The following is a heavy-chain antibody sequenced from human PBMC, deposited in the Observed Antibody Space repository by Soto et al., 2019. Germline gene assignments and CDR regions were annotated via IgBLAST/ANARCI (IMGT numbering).Heavy chain of an antibody. V-gene: IGHV3-7*03. J-gene: IGHJ4*02. CDR3: ARGGRIRASGWFDY. Sequence: EVQLVESGGGLVQPGGSLRLSCAASRFTFSTYWMSWVRQAPGKGLEWVANIQQDGSEKYYVDSVKGRFTISRDNAKNSLYLQINSRRAEDTAVYYCARGGRIRASGWFDYWGQGTLVTVSS. CDR2: IQQDGSEK. D-gene: IGHD6-19*01. CDR1: RFTFSTYW.